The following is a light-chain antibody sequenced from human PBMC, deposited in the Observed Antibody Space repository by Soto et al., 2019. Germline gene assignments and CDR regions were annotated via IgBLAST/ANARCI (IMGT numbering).Light chain of an antibody. CDR2: GAS. V-gene: IGKV3D-15*01. CDR1: QNIDNN. J-gene: IGKJ4*01. CDR3: QQYNNWPPIT. Sequence: ERVMRQSPATPSVSPGNKITLSCRASQNIDNNIAWYQHRPGQPPRLLIYGASTRANGIPARFSGSGSGTEFSLTISSLQSEDFAVYCCQQYNNWPPITFAGGTKVDIK.